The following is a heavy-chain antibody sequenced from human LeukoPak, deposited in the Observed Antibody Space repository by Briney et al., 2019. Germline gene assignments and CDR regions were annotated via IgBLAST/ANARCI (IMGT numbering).Heavy chain of an antibody. V-gene: IGHV3-23*01. J-gene: IGHJ4*02. CDR1: GFTFSIYA. CDR2: ISGSGGST. CDR3: AKVPSGYGLLNYFDY. D-gene: IGHD5-18*01. Sequence: GGSLRLSCAASGFTFSIYAMSWVRQAPGKGLEWVSAISGSGGSTYYADSVKGRFTISRDNSKNTLYLQMNSLRAEDTAVYYCAKVPSGYGLLNYFDYWGQGTLVTVSS.